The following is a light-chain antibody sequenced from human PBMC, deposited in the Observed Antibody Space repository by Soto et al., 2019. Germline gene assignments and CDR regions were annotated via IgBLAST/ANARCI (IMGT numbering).Light chain of an antibody. J-gene: IGKJ1*01. V-gene: IGKV3-15*01. CDR2: GAS. CDR1: QSISSD. Sequence: EVVMTQSPATLSVSPGERATLSCRASQSISSDLAWYQQKPGQAPRLLIYGASTRASDIPARFSGSGSGTEFTLTISSLQSEDFAVYYCQQYNNWPPGTFGQGTKVESK. CDR3: QQYNNWPPGT.